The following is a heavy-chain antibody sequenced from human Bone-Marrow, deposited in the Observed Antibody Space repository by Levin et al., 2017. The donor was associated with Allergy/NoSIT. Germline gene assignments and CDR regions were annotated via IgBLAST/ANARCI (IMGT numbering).Heavy chain of an antibody. CDR3: AREGGTGTAKYYYYATDV. Sequence: GESLKISCTASGFTFRTYNMIWVRQAPGKGLEWVSSISPNSKYIYYADSVRGRFTNSRDDAKNSLDLQMNTLRAEDTAVYYCAREGGTGTAKYYYYATDVWGQGTTVTVSS. CDR1: GFTFRTYN. J-gene: IGHJ6*02. D-gene: IGHD1-7*01. V-gene: IGHV3-21*01. CDR2: ISPNSKYI.